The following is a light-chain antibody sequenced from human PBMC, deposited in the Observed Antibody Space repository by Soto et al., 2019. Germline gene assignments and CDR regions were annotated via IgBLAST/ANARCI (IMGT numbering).Light chain of an antibody. J-gene: IGKJ1*01. V-gene: IGKV3D-15*01. CDR2: GAS. CDR3: QQYETSLGLT. Sequence: EIVMTQSPATLSVSPGARATLSCRASQSVSSNLAWDQQQPGQAPRLLIDGASTRATGIPTRFSGSGSGTDFTLSITRLEPEDFAVYYCQQYETSLGLTFGQGTKVDIK. CDR1: QSVSSN.